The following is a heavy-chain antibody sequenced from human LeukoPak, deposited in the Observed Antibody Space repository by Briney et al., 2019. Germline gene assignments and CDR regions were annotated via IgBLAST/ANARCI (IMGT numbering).Heavy chain of an antibody. CDR2: INSDGSST. J-gene: IGHJ3*02. Sequence: GGSLRLSCAASGFAFSSYAMSWVRQVPGKGLVWVSRINSDGSSTSYVDSVKGRFTISRDNAKNTLYLQVNSLRAEDTAVYYCVRGQYCSGGNCYDTFDIWGQGTLVTVSS. D-gene: IGHD2-15*01. CDR1: GFAFSSYA. V-gene: IGHV3-74*01. CDR3: VRGQYCSGGNCYDTFDI.